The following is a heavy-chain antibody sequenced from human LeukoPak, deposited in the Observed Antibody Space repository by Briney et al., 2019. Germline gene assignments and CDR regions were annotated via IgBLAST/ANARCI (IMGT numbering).Heavy chain of an antibody. CDR3: ARRAYYYYMDV. Sequence: GESLKISCKGSGDSFTSYWIAWVRQMPGKGLEWMGIIYPGDSDTRYSPSFQGQVTISADKSISTANLQWSSLKASDTAMYYCARRAYYYYMDVWGKGTTVTVSS. CDR1: GDSFTSYW. V-gene: IGHV5-51*01. CDR2: IYPGDSDT. J-gene: IGHJ6*03.